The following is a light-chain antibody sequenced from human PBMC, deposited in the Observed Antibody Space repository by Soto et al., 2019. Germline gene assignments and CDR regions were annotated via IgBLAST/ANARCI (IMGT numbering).Light chain of an antibody. CDR3: QQYDKWPRT. CDR1: QNVSRK. V-gene: IGKV3-15*01. J-gene: IGKJ1*01. CDR2: GAS. Sequence: MVMTPSPSPLSVPAGERATLSCRDSQNVSRKLAWYQQTRGQAPRILIYGASTRETGVLARFSGSGSGTEFTLTISNLQAEDVAVYHCQQYDKWPRTFGQGTKVDIK.